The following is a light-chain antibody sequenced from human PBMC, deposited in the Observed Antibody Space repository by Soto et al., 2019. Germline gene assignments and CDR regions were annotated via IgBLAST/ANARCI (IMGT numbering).Light chain of an antibody. Sequence: EIVLRQSPATLSLSPGERATLSCRASQSVSSYLAWYQQKPGQAPRLLIYDASNRATGIPARFSGSGSGTDFTLTISSLEPEDFAVYYCQHRSNWWTFGQGTKVEIK. CDR1: QSVSSY. V-gene: IGKV3-11*01. J-gene: IGKJ1*01. CDR2: DAS. CDR3: QHRSNWWT.